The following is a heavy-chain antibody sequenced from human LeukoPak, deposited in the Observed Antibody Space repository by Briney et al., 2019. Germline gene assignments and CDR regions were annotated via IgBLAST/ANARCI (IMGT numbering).Heavy chain of an antibody. Sequence: ASVKVSCKASGYTFTSYGISWVRQAPGQGLEWMGWISAYNGNTNYAQQLQGRVTMTTDTSTSTAYMELRSLRSDDTAVYYCARVVVVVAASPEVDYYYGMDVWGQGTTVTVSS. V-gene: IGHV1-18*01. CDR1: GYTFTSYG. CDR3: ARVVVVVAASPEVDYYYGMDV. CDR2: ISAYNGNT. J-gene: IGHJ6*02. D-gene: IGHD2-15*01.